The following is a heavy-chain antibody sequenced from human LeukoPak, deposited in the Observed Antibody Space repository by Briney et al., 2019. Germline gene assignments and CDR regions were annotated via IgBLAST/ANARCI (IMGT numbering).Heavy chain of an antibody. V-gene: IGHV3-21*01. CDR1: GFTFCSYS. Sequence: GGSLTLSCAASGFTFCSYSMKWVPQAPGKGVDRVSSISSSSIYIYYADSVKGRFTISRDNVKISLYLQMNSLGAECASVYYCARVSVRYFDHWGQGTQVTVST. D-gene: IGHD2-8*01. CDR2: ISSSSIYI. J-gene: IGHJ4*02. CDR3: ARVSVRYFDH.